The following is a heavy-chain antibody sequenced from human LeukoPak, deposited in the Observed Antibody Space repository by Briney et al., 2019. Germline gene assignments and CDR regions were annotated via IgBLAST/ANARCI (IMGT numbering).Heavy chain of an antibody. D-gene: IGHD1-26*01. J-gene: IGHJ3*01. CDR3: AREGLSGSYA. V-gene: IGHV4-59*05. CDR2: IYYSGST. Sequence: SETLSLTCTVSGGSISSYYWSWIRQPPGKGLEWIGSIYYSGSTYYNPSLKSRVTISVDTSKNQFSLKLSSVTAADTAVYNCAREGLSGSYAWGQGTMVTVSS. CDR1: GGSISSYY.